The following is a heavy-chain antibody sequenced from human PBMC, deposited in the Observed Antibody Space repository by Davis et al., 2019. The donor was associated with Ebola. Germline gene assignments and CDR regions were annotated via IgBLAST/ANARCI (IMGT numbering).Heavy chain of an antibody. CDR2: INHSGST. D-gene: IGHD3-16*02. Sequence: SETLSLTCAVYGGSFSGYYWSWIRQPPGKGLEWIGEINHSGSTNYNPSLKSRVTISVETSKNQFSMKLSSVTAADTAVYYCARDAGLSWGMDVWGQGTTVTVSS. CDR1: GGSFSGYY. J-gene: IGHJ6*02. CDR3: ARDAGLSWGMDV. V-gene: IGHV4-34*01.